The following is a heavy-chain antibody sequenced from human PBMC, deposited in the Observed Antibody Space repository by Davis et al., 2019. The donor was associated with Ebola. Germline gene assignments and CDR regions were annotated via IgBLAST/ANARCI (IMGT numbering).Heavy chain of an antibody. CDR1: GGSFSGYY. Sequence: PSETLSPTCAVYGGSFSGYYWSWIRQPPGKGLEWIGEINHSGSTNYNPSLKSRVTISVDTSKNQFSLKLSSVTAADTAVYYCARDDSTMVRGGYYFDYWGQGTLVTVSS. CDR3: ARDDSTMVRGGYYFDY. J-gene: IGHJ4*02. D-gene: IGHD3-10*01. V-gene: IGHV4-34*01. CDR2: INHSGST.